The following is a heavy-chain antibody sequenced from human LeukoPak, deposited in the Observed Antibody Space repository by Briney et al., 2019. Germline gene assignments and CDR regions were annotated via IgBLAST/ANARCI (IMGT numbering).Heavy chain of an antibody. J-gene: IGHJ3*02. CDR2: IYYSGST. CDR3: ARHHSSTRFDAFDI. V-gene: IGHV4-59*08. D-gene: IGHD2-2*01. Sequence: SETLSLTCTVSGGSISSCYWSWIRQPPGKGLEWIGYIYYSGSTNYNPSLKSRVTISVDTSKNQFSLKLSSVTAADTAVYYCARHHSSTRFDAFDIWGQGTMVTVSS. CDR1: GGSISSCY.